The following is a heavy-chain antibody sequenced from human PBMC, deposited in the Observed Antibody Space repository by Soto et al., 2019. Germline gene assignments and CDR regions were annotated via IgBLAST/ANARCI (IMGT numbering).Heavy chain of an antibody. J-gene: IGHJ4*02. Sequence: SSETLSLTCTVSGGSVSSYYWSWIRQPAGKGLEWIGYIYYSGSTNYNPSLKSRVTISVDTSKNQFSLKLSSVTAADTAVYYCARGKRNYGGLWYFDYWGQGTLVTVSS. D-gene: IGHD4-17*01. CDR1: GGSVSSYY. CDR2: IYYSGST. CDR3: ARGKRNYGGLWYFDY. V-gene: IGHV4-59*02.